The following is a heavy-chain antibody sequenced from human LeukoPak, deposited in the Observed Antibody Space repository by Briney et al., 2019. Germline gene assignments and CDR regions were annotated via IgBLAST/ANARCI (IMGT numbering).Heavy chain of an antibody. V-gene: IGHV4-34*01. CDR2: INHSGST. Sequence: SETLSLTCAVYGESFSGYYWSWIRQPPGKGLEWIGEINHSGSTNYNPSLKSRVTISVDTSKNQFSLKLSSVTAADTAVYYCARLNDYGDYYGMDVWGQGTTVTVSS. CDR3: ARLNDYGDYYGMDV. CDR1: GESFSGYY. D-gene: IGHD4-17*01. J-gene: IGHJ6*02.